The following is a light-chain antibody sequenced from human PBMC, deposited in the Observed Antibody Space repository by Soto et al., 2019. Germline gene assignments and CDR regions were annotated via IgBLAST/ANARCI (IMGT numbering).Light chain of an antibody. CDR1: QGISSY. CDR2: AAP. Sequence: DIQLTQSPSFLSASVGDRVTITCRASQGISSYLAWYQQRPGKAPKFLMYAAPTLQSGVPSRFSGSGSGTEFALTIGSLQPEDFATYYCQQLKNYPLTFGGGTKVEI. CDR3: QQLKNYPLT. J-gene: IGKJ4*01. V-gene: IGKV1-9*01.